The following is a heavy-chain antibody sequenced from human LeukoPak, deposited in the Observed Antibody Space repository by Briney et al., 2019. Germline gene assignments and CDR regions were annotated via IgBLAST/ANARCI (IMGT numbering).Heavy chain of an antibody. Sequence: GGSLRLSCAASGFTLSSYWMSWVRQAPGKGLEWVANIKQDGSEKYYVDSVKGRFTISRDNAKNALYRQMNSLRAEDTAVYYCAGARRTRSYAFDVWGQGTMVTVSS. D-gene: IGHD4-23*01. J-gene: IGHJ3*01. CDR3: AGARRTRSYAFDV. CDR1: GFTLSSYW. CDR2: IKQDGSEK. V-gene: IGHV3-7*03.